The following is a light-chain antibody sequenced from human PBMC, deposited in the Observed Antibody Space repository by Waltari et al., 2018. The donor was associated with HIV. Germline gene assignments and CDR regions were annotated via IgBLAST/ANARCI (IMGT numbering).Light chain of an antibody. CDR3: CSYAGSSTSLYV. Sequence: QSALTQPASVSGSPGQSITISCTGTSSDVGSYTLVPWYQQHPGKAPKLMIYEVSKRPSGVSNRFSGSKSGNTASLTISGLQAEDEADYYCCSYAGSSTSLYVFGTGTKVTVL. CDR1: SSDVGSYTL. V-gene: IGLV2-23*02. CDR2: EVS. J-gene: IGLJ1*01.